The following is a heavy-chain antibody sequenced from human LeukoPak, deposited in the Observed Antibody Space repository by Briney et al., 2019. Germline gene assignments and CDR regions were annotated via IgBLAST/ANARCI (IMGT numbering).Heavy chain of an antibody. J-gene: IGHJ4*02. CDR3: ARDVHSGYDLDY. CDR1: GFTFSSYA. Sequence: GGSLRLSCAASGFTFSSYAMSWVRQAPGKGLEWVSAISGSGGSTYYADSVKGRFTISRDNSKNSLYLQMNSLRAEDTAVYYCARDVHSGYDLDYWGQGTLVTVSS. D-gene: IGHD5-12*01. CDR2: ISGSGGST. V-gene: IGHV3-23*01.